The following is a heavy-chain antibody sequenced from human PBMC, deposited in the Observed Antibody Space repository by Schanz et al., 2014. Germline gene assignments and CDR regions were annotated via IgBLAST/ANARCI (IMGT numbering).Heavy chain of an antibody. Sequence: QVQLVQSEAEVKKPGSSVKVSCKASGYTFTSYGINWVRQAPGQGLEWVGWISPYTGNTHYFDKMEGRVTMTTDTSTSTAYMELSSLRYEDTALYYCARGTMPGTFDIWGQGTMVTVSS. J-gene: IGHJ3*02. CDR2: ISPYTGNT. CDR3: ARGTMPGTFDI. CDR1: GYTFTSYG. V-gene: IGHV1-18*01. D-gene: IGHD2-2*01.